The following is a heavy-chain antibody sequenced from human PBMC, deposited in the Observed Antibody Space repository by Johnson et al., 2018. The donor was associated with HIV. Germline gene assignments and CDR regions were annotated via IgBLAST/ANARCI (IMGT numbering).Heavy chain of an antibody. V-gene: IGHV3-30-3*01. J-gene: IGHJ3*02. CDR2: ISYDGSNK. D-gene: IGHD3-22*01. CDR3: TKDRGGYYDSSGYGAFDI. CDR1: GFTLSSYA. Sequence: QVQLVESGGGLIQPGRSLRLSCAASGFTLSSYAMHWVRQAPGKGLEWVAVISYDGSNKYYADSVQGRFTISRDNSKNTLYLQMNSLRAEDTAVYYCTKDRGGYYDSSGYGAFDIWGQGTMVTVSS.